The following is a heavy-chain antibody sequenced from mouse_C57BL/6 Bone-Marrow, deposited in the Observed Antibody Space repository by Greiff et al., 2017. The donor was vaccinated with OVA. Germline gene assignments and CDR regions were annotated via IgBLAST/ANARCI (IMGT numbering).Heavy chain of an antibody. CDR1: GYTFTDYY. CDR3: ARFLHYYGSSLYYFEY. V-gene: IGHV1-75*01. D-gene: IGHD1-1*01. Sequence: VKLMESGPELVKPGASVKISCKASGYTFTDYYINWVKQRPRQGLEWIGWIFPGSGSTYYNEKFKGKATLTVDKSSSTAYMLLSSLTSEDSAVYFCARFLHYYGSSLYYFEYWGQGTTLTVSS. J-gene: IGHJ2*01. CDR2: IFPGSGST.